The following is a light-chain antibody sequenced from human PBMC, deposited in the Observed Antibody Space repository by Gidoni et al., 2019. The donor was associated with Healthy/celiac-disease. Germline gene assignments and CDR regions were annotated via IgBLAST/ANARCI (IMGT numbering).Light chain of an antibody. CDR2: DVS. Sequence: QSALTQPVSVSGSPGQSITISCTGTSSDVGGYNYVSWYQQHPGKAPKLMIYDVSNRPSGVSNRFSGSKSGNTASLTISGLQAEDEADYYCSSYTSSSTPVVFGGGTKLTV. CDR3: SSYTSSSTPVV. CDR1: SSDVGGYNY. J-gene: IGLJ2*01. V-gene: IGLV2-14*01.